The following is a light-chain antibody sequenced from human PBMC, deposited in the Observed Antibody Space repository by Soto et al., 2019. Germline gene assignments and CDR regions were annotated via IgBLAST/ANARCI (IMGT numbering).Light chain of an antibody. V-gene: IGKV3-15*01. J-gene: IGKJ1*01. CDR2: DAS. Sequence: EIVMTQSPATLSVSPGERATLSCRASQSVSRKLAWYQQKPGQAPRLLIYDASTRATGIPARFSGSGSGTEFTLTISSLQSEDIAVYYCQQYNTWLWTFGQGTKVEFK. CDR3: QQYNTWLWT. CDR1: QSVSRK.